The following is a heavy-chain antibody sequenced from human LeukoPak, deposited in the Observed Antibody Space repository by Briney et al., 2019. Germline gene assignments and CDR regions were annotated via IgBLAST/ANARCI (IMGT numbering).Heavy chain of an antibody. Sequence: SETLSLTCAVYGGSFSGYYWSWIRQPPGKGLEWIGEINHSGSTNYNPSLKSRVTISVDTSKNQFSLKLSSVTVADTAVYYCARPYCSSTSCYPNPSYYYYGKDVWGQGTTVTVSS. CDR2: INHSGST. CDR3: ARPYCSSTSCYPNPSYYYYGKDV. J-gene: IGHJ6*02. V-gene: IGHV4-34*01. D-gene: IGHD2-2*01. CDR1: GGSFSGYY.